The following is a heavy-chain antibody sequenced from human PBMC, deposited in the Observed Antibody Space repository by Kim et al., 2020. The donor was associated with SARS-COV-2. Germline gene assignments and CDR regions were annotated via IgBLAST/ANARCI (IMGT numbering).Heavy chain of an antibody. CDR2: IIPIFGTA. D-gene: IGHD5-12*01. CDR3: ARDEAEMATIKEVGAFDI. CDR1: GGTFSSYA. J-gene: IGHJ3*02. Sequence: SVKVSCKASGGTFSSYAISWVRQAPGQGLEWMGGIIPIFGTANYAQKFQGRVTITADESTSTAYMELSSLRSEDTAVYYCARDEAEMATIKEVGAFDIWGQGTMVTVSS. V-gene: IGHV1-69*13.